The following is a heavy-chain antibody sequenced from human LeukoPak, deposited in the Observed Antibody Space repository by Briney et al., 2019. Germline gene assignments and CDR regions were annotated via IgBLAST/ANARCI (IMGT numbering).Heavy chain of an antibody. Sequence: GGSLRLSCAASGFTFSDYYMSWIRQAPGKGLEWVSYISSSGSTIYYADSVKGRFTISRDNAKNSLYLQMNSLRAEDTAVYYCASLLWFGELLDYYYYYGMDVWGQGTTVTVSS. CDR3: ASLLWFGELLDYYYYYGMDV. J-gene: IGHJ6*02. CDR1: GFTFSDYY. D-gene: IGHD3-10*01. V-gene: IGHV3-11*01. CDR2: ISSSGSTI.